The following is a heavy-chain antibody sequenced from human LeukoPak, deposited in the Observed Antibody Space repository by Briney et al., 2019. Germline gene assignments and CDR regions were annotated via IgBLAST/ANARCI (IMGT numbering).Heavy chain of an antibody. Sequence: SVTVSCKASGGTFSNYAINWVQPAPGQGLEWMGRIIPFLDVANYSQKFQDIVAITADKSTSTVYMGLSSLRSEDTALYYCASPNDRITETFRFDHWGQGTLVTVSS. CDR3: ASPNDRITETFRFDH. CDR2: IIPFLDVA. V-gene: IGHV1-69*04. CDR1: GGTFSNYA. D-gene: IGHD1-20*01. J-gene: IGHJ4*02.